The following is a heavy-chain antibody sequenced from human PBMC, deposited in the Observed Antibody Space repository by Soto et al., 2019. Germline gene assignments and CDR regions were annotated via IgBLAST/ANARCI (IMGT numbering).Heavy chain of an antibody. Sequence: EVQLVESGGGLVQPGGSLRLSCAASGFTLSGRSMHWVRQAPGKGLVWVSGIDNAGTDSTYADFVKCRFTSSRDNAKNMLYLQMNRLRVEDTAVYYCARGWFGPDVWGKGTTVTVSS. V-gene: IGHV3-74*01. D-gene: IGHD3-10*01. CDR1: GFTLSGRS. J-gene: IGHJ6*04. CDR3: ARGWFGPDV. CDR2: IDNAGTDS.